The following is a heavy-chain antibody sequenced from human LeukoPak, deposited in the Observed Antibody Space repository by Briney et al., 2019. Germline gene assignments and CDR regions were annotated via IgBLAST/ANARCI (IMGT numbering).Heavy chain of an antibody. CDR2: IYYIGST. CDR3: ATHAMDV. CDR1: GGSISSGSYY. V-gene: IGHV4-61*01. J-gene: IGHJ6*04. Sequence: TSETLSLTCTVSGGSISSGSYYWSWIRQPPGKGLEWIGYIYYIGSTNYNPSLKSRVTISVDTSKNQFSLKLSSVTAADTAVYYCATHAMDVWGKGTTVTVSS.